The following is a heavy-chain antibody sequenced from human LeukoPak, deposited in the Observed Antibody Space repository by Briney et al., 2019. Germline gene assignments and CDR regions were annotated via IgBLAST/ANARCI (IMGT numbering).Heavy chain of an antibody. CDR1: GGSISSSNW. CDR3: ARASKPQVLLWFGDHDRTYNWFDP. J-gene: IGHJ5*02. CDR2: IYHSGST. D-gene: IGHD3-10*01. Sequence: PSETLSLTCTVSGGSISSSNWWSWVRQPPGKGLEWIGEIYHSGSTNYNPSLKSRVTISVDKSKNQFSLKLSSVTAADTAVYYCARASKPQVLLWFGDHDRTYNWFDPWGQGTLVTVSS. V-gene: IGHV4-4*02.